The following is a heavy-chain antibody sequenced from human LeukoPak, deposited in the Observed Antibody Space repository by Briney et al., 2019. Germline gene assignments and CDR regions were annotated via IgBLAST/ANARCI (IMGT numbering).Heavy chain of an antibody. V-gene: IGHV1-2*02. D-gene: IGHD2-2*01. CDR1: GYTFTGYY. Sequence: ASVKVSCKASGYTFTGYYMHWVRQAPGQGLEWMGWINPNSGGTNYAQKVQGRVTMTRDTSISTAYMELSRLRSDDTAVYYCARVAIGYCSSTSCYTFDYWGQGTLVTVSS. J-gene: IGHJ4*02. CDR3: ARVAIGYCSSTSCYTFDY. CDR2: INPNSGGT.